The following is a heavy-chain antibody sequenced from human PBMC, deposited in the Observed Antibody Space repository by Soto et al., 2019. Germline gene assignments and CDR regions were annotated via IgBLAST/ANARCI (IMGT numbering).Heavy chain of an antibody. J-gene: IGHJ4*02. CDR3: ARENGTSPRDY. D-gene: IGHD2-8*01. Sequence: QVQLVQSGAEVKKPGSSVKVSCEASGGTVSAYTINWVRQAPGQGLEWMGRIISILDIPNYAQKFQGRLTIIADTSTSTNYIELRNLRSEDTSSSYCARENGTSPRDYWGQGTLVTVSS. V-gene: IGHV1-69*02. CDR2: IISILDIP. CDR1: GGTVSAYT.